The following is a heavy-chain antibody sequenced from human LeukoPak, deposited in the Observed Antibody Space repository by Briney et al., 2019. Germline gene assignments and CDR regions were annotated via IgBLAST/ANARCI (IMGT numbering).Heavy chain of an antibody. CDR3: ARSLYFDTYYYYMDV. CDR1: GGSISSSSYY. J-gene: IGHJ6*03. CDR2: IYYSGST. D-gene: IGHD3-9*01. Sequence: SETLSLTCTVSGGSISSSSYYWGWIRQPPGKGLEWIGSIYYSGSTYYNPSLKSRVTISVDTSKNQFSLKLSSVTAADTAVYYCARSLYFDTYYYYMDVWGKGTTVTVSS. V-gene: IGHV4-39*07.